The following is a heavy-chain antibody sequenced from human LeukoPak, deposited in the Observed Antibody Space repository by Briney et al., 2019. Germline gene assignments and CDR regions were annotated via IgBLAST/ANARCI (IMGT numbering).Heavy chain of an antibody. CDR3: ARVGYCSTTRCYWRAFGY. CDR2: INQDGSEQ. V-gene: IGHV3-7*01. D-gene: IGHD2-2*01. CDR1: GFTFSSYW. J-gene: IGHJ4*02. Sequence: GGSLRLSCAACGFTFSSYWMSWVRQAPGKGLEWVANINQDGSEQYYVDSVKGRFTISRDNTKNSLYLQMSSLRAEDTAVYYCARVGYCSTTRCYWRAFGYWGLGTLVTVSS.